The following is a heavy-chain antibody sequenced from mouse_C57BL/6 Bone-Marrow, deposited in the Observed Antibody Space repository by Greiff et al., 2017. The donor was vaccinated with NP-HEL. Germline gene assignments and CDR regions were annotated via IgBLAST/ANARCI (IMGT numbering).Heavy chain of an antibody. CDR3: ATELGRHYAMDY. J-gene: IGHJ4*01. V-gene: IGHV5-17*01. CDR2: ISSGSSTI. CDR1: GFTFSDYG. D-gene: IGHD4-1*01. Sequence: EVKLMESGGGLVKPGGSLKLSCAASGFTFSDYGMHWVRQAPEKGLEWVAYISSGSSTIYYADTVKGRFTISRDNAKNTLFLQMTSLRSEDTAMYYCATELGRHYAMDYWGQGTSVTVSS.